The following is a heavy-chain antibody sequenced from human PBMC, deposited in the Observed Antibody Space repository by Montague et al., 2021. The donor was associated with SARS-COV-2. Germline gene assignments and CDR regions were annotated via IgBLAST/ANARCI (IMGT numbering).Heavy chain of an antibody. CDR2: ISYDGSNK. D-gene: IGHD6-19*01. V-gene: IGHV3-30*09. J-gene: IGHJ4*02. Sequence: SLRLSCPASGFTFNNYAMHWVRQAPDKGLEWVALISYDGSNKYYADSVKGRFAISRDNSKNALYLQMNSLRAEDTAVYYCVRASLIKARIAVAGTTVYWGQGTLVTISS. CDR1: GFTFNNYA. CDR3: VRASLIKARIAVAGTTVY.